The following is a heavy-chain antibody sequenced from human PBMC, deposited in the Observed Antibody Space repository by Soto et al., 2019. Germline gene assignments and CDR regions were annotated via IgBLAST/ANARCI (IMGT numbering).Heavy chain of an antibody. CDR3: ARDPRHSFIAESKHFDY. CDR1: GFTFSSYG. CDR2: ISYDGSNK. V-gene: IGHV3-30*03. Sequence: GGSLRLSCAASGFTFSSYGMHWVRQAPGKGLEWVAVISYDGSNKYYPDSVKGRFTISRDNSKNTLYVQMNSLRAEDTAVYYCARDPRHSFIAESKHFDYWGQGTLVTVSS. D-gene: IGHD6-13*01. J-gene: IGHJ4*02.